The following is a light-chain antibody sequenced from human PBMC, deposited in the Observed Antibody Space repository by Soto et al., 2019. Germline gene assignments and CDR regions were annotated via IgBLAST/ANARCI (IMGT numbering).Light chain of an antibody. CDR1: QSVSSY. J-gene: IGKJ5*01. V-gene: IGKV3-11*01. CDR3: QQRSNWLS. CDR2: DAS. Sequence: EIVLTQSPATLSLSPGERATLSCRASQSVSSYLAWYQQKPGQAPRLLLYDASNRATDIPARFSGSGSGTDFTLTISSLEPEDFAVYYFQQRSNWLSFGQGTRLEIK.